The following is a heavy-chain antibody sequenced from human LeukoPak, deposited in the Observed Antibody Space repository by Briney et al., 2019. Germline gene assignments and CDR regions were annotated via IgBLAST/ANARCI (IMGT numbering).Heavy chain of an antibody. CDR1: GFTFSSYW. Sequence: GGSLRLSCAASGFTFSSYWMYWVRQAPGKGLVWVSGINTDCCSTHLGGSVNGSFTISRDHANHTLYLQMNSLTAEYTAVYYCARVLTGNVFDYWGQGTLVTVSS. J-gene: IGHJ4*02. CDR3: ARVLTGNVFDY. D-gene: IGHD2-8*02. CDR2: INTDCCST. V-gene: IGHV3-74*01.